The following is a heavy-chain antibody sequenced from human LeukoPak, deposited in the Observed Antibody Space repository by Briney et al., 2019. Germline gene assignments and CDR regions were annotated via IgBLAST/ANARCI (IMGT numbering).Heavy chain of an antibody. V-gene: IGHV1-46*01. CDR3: ARVPNYYDSSVYDY. Sequence: GAPVKVSCKASGYTFTSYYMHWVRQAPGQGLEWMGIINPSGGSTRYAKKFQGGVTMTRDTSTSTVYMELSSLRSEDTAVYYCARVPNYYDSSVYDYWGQGTLVTVSS. CDR1: GYTFTSYY. J-gene: IGHJ4*02. CDR2: INPSGGST. D-gene: IGHD3-22*01.